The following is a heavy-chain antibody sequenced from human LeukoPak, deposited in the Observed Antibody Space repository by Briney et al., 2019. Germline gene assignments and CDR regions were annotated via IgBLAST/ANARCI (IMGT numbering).Heavy chain of an antibody. D-gene: IGHD3-10*01. Sequence: ASVKVSCKASGYTFTSYGISWVREAPGQGLEWMGWISAYNGNTNYAQKLQGRVTMTTDTSTSTAYMELRSLRSDDTAVYYCARDLYPTHYGSSSYFDYWGPGTLVTVSS. V-gene: IGHV1-18*01. CDR1: GYTFTSYG. CDR3: ARDLYPTHYGSSSYFDY. J-gene: IGHJ4*02. CDR2: ISAYNGNT.